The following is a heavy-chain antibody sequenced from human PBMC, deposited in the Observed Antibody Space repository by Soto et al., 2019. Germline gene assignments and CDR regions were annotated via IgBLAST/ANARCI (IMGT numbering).Heavy chain of an antibody. V-gene: IGHV1-69*13. CDR2: IIPIFGTA. D-gene: IGHD6-13*01. CDR1: GGTFSSYA. Sequence: SVKVSCKASGGTFSSYAIRWVRQAPGQGLEWMGGIIPIFGTANYAQKFQGRVTITADESTSTAYMELSSLRSEDTAVYYCARDGVAAAGTSWFDPWGQGTLVTVSS. CDR3: ARDGVAAAGTSWFDP. J-gene: IGHJ5*02.